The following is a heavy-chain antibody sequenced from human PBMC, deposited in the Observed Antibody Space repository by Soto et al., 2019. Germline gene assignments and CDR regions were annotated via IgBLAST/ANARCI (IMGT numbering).Heavy chain of an antibody. D-gene: IGHD5-12*01. J-gene: IGHJ5*02. CDR3: AREEGGGYDHRWFDP. V-gene: IGHV4-31*03. CDR2: IYYSGST. Sequence: QVQLQESGPGLVKPSQTLSLTCTVSGGSISSGGYYWSWIRQHPGKGLEWVGYIYYSGSTYYNPSLKSRVTISVDTSKNQFSLKLSSVTAADTAVYYCAREEGGGYDHRWFDPWGQGTLVTVSS. CDR1: GGSISSGGYY.